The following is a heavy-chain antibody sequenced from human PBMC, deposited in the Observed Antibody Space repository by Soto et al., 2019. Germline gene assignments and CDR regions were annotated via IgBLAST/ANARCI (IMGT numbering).Heavy chain of an antibody. CDR2: ISYDGSDK. CDR1: GFPFTSYG. CDR3: VGGQYYFDY. D-gene: IGHD3-10*01. V-gene: IGHV3-30*03. J-gene: IGHJ4*02. Sequence: QVQLVESGGGVVQPGRSLRLSCAASGFPFTSYGMHWVREGPDKGLEWVAIISYDGSDKYYADSVKSRFTISRDNSKNTRYLQMNSLRPEDTALYYCVGGQYYFDYRGQGTLVIVSS.